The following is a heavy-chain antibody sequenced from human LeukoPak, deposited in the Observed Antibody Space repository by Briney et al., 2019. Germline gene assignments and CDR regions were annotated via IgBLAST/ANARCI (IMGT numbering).Heavy chain of an antibody. Sequence: ASVKVSCKASGGTFSSYAISWVRQAPGQGLELMGWINTNTGNPTYAQGFTGRFVFSLDTSVSTANLQISSLKAEDTAVYYCARDYTLTLGTTTYFQHWGQGTLVTVSS. V-gene: IGHV7-4-1*02. CDR2: INTNTGNP. CDR1: GGTFSSYA. J-gene: IGHJ1*01. D-gene: IGHD1-7*01. CDR3: ARDYTLTLGTTTYFQH.